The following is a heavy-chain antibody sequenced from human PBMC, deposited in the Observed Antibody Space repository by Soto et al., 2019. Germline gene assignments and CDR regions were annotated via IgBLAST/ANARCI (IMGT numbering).Heavy chain of an antibody. Sequence: GSLRLSCAASGFTCSSYAMSWVRQAPGKGLEWVSAISGSGGSTYYADSVKGRFTISRDNSKNTLYLQMNSLRAEDTAVYYCAKDRAYYYDSSGYWPFYYYYGMDVWGQGTTVTVSS. D-gene: IGHD3-22*01. CDR1: GFTCSSYA. CDR2: ISGSGGST. V-gene: IGHV3-23*01. CDR3: AKDRAYYYDSSGYWPFYYYYGMDV. J-gene: IGHJ6*02.